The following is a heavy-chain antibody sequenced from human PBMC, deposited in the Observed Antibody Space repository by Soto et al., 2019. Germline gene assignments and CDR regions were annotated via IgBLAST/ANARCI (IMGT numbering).Heavy chain of an antibody. CDR1: GFTFSSYS. D-gene: IGHD4-17*01. CDR3: ARGTQTTVTTRLFDC. Sequence: PGGSLRLSCAASGFTFSSYSMNWVRQAPGKGLEWVSYISSSSSTIYYADSVKGRFTISRDNAKNTLYLQMNSLRAEDTAVYYCARGTQTTVTTRLFDCWGQGTLVTVSS. J-gene: IGHJ4*02. CDR2: ISSSSSTI. V-gene: IGHV3-48*04.